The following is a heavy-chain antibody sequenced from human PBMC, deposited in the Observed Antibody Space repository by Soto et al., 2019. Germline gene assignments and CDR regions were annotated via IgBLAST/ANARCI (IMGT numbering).Heavy chain of an antibody. CDR1: GGCFSCYY. Sequence: SETLSLTCAVYGGCFSCYYWSWIRQPPGKGLEWIGEINHSGSTNYNPSLKSRVTISVDTSKNQFSLKLSSVTAADTAVYYCASGSYYFDYWGQRTLVIVSS. D-gene: IGHD1-26*01. V-gene: IGHV4-34*01. J-gene: IGHJ4*02. CDR3: ASGSYYFDY. CDR2: INHSGST.